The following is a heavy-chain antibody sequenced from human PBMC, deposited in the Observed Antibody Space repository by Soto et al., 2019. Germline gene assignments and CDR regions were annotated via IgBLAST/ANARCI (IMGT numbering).Heavy chain of an antibody. J-gene: IGHJ3*02. CDR1: GFTFSSYG. Sequence: GGSLRLSCAASGFTFSSYGMHWVRQAPGKGLEWVAVIWYDGSNKYYADSVKGRFTISRDNSKNTLYLQMNSLRAEDTAVYYCARDRGYCSGGSCLPDAFDIWGQGTMVTVSS. CDR3: ARDRGYCSGGSCLPDAFDI. V-gene: IGHV3-33*01. CDR2: IWYDGSNK. D-gene: IGHD2-15*01.